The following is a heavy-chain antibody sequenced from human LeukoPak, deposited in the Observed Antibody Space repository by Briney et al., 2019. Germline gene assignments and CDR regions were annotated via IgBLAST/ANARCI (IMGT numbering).Heavy chain of an antibody. D-gene: IGHD3-22*01. CDR3: AKDGDYYDSSGYYYRGAFDI. CDR2: ISYDGSNK. V-gene: IGHV3-30*18. J-gene: IGHJ3*02. CDR1: GFTFSSYG. Sequence: PGGSLRLSCAASGFTFSSYGMHWVRQAPGKGLEGVAVISYDGSNKYSADSVKGRFTISRDNSKTTLYLQMNSLRAEDTAVYYCAKDGDYYDSSGYYYRGAFDIWGQGTMVTVSS.